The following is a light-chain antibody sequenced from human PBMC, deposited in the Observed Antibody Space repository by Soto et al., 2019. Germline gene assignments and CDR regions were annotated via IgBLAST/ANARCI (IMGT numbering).Light chain of an antibody. V-gene: IGKV3-11*01. CDR3: HQRSHCPPGST. Sequence: EIVLTQSPATLSLSPGERATLSCRASQSVSRDLAWYQQKLGQAPRLLIYDASKRATGIPARFSGSGSGTGLPLTISSLEPEDFAVYYCHQRSHCPPGSTFGQGTRLEIK. J-gene: IGKJ5*01. CDR2: DAS. CDR1: QSVSRD.